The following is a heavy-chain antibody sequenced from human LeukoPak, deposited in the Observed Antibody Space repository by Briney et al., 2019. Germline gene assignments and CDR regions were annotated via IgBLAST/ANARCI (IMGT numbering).Heavy chain of an antibody. CDR3: ARDGRYCIITSCYGYYGMDV. J-gene: IGHJ6*02. CDR2: ISYDGSNK. D-gene: IGHD2-2*01. Sequence: PGRSLRLSCAASGFTFSSYGMHWVRQAPGKGLEWVAVISYDGSNKYYADSVKGRFTISRDNSKNTLDLQMNSLRPEDTAVYYCARDGRYCIITSCYGYYGMDVWGQGTTVTVTS. V-gene: IGHV3-30*03. CDR1: GFTFSSYG.